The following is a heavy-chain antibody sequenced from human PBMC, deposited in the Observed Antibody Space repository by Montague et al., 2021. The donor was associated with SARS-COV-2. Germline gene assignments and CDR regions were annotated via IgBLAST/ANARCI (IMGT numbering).Heavy chain of an antibody. J-gene: IGHJ6*02. CDR1: GGSISSSSYY. CDR2: IYYSGST. V-gene: IGHV4-39*01. Sequence: SETLSLTCTVSGGSISSSSYYWGWIRQPPGKGLEWIGNIYYSGSTYYXPSLKSRVTISVDTSKNQFSLKLSSVTAADTAVYYCARQPTRSITIVVVVTDYGMDVWGQGTTVTVSS. CDR3: ARQPTRSITIVVVVTDYGMDV. D-gene: IGHD3-3*01.